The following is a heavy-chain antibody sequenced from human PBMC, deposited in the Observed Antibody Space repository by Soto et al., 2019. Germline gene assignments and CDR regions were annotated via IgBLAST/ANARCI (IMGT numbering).Heavy chain of an antibody. D-gene: IGHD1-7*01. V-gene: IGHV3-64*02. Sequence: GGSLRLSCAASGFTFSNYSMFWVRQAPGKGLEYVSVISSNGRSTYYADSVKGRFIITRDNSKNTLYLQMGSLRAEDMAVYYCARGGRYNWNYELSYWGQGTLVTVSS. CDR3: ARGGRYNWNYELSY. CDR1: GFTFSNYS. CDR2: ISSNGRST. J-gene: IGHJ4*02.